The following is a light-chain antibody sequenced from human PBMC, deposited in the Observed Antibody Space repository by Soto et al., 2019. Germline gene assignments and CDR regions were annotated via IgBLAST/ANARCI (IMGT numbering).Light chain of an antibody. Sequence: EVVLTQSPGTLSLSPGDRATLSCRASQSVSSNYLAWYQQKPGQAPRLLIYGASSRATGIPDRFSGSGSGTEFTLTISSLQSEDFAVYYCQQYNNWPFTFGPGTKVDIK. CDR2: GAS. CDR1: QSVSSN. CDR3: QQYNNWPFT. V-gene: IGKV3D-15*01. J-gene: IGKJ3*01.